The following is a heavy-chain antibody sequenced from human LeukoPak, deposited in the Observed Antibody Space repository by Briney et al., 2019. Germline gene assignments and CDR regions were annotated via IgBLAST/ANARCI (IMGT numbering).Heavy chain of an antibody. D-gene: IGHD3-10*01. J-gene: IGHJ4*02. CDR3: ARGGSGSGYLYYFDY. V-gene: IGHV1-2*06. CDR1: GYTFSDYS. CDR2: INLNSGAT. Sequence: ASVKVSCKTSGYTFSDYSIHWLRQAPGQGLEWMGRINLNSGATSYAQNFQGRVTMTGDTSISTASMELSGLTSDDTAVYYCARGGSGSGYLYYFDYWGQGTLVSVSS.